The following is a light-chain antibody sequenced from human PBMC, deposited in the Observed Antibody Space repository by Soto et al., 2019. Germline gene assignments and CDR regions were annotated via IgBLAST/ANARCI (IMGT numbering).Light chain of an antibody. Sequence: QSALTQPPSASGSPGQSVTISCTGTSSDVGGYNYVSWYQQHPGKAPKLMIYEVSKRPSGVPDRFSGSKSGNTASLTVSGLQAEDEADYYCSSYAGSNNFVPVFGGGTKLTVL. V-gene: IGLV2-8*01. CDR3: SSYAGSNNFVPV. J-gene: IGLJ2*01. CDR1: SSDVGGYNY. CDR2: EVS.